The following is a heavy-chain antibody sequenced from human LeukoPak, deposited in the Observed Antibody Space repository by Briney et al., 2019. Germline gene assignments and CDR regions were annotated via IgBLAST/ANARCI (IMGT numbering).Heavy chain of an antibody. CDR1: GFTFSSYS. CDR2: ISSSSSYI. J-gene: IGHJ4*02. D-gene: IGHD6-25*01. Sequence: GGSLRLSCAASGFTFSSYSMNWVRQAPGKGLDWVSSISSSSSYIYYADSVKGRFTISRDNAKNSLYLQMNSLRAEDTAVYYCARGGRLLYYFDYWGQGTLVTVSS. CDR3: ARGGRLLYYFDY. V-gene: IGHV3-21*01.